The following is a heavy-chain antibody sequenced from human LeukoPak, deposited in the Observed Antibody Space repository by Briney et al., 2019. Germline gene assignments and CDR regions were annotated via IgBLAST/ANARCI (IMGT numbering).Heavy chain of an antibody. D-gene: IGHD5-18*01. Sequence: PSETLSLTCAVYGGSFSGYYWSWIRQPPGKGLEWIGEINHSGSTNYNPSLKSRVTISVDTSKNQFSLKLSSVTAADTAVYYCARGENNYGYYYFDYWGQGTLVTVSS. CDR3: ARGENNYGYYYFDY. CDR2: INHSGST. J-gene: IGHJ4*02. CDR1: GGSFSGYY. V-gene: IGHV4-34*01.